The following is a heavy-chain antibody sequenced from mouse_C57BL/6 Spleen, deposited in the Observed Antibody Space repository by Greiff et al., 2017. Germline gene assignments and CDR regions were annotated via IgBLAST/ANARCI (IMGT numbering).Heavy chain of an antibody. Sequence: QVQLQQSGAELARPGASVKLSCKASGYTFTSYGISWVKQRTGQGLEWIGEIDPRSGNTYYNEKFKGKATLTADKSSSTAYMELRSLTSEDSAVYFCARRGLWYWGQGTTLTVSS. CDR3: ARRGLWY. D-gene: IGHD1-1*02. CDR2: IDPRSGNT. V-gene: IGHV1-81*01. CDR1: GYTFTSYG. J-gene: IGHJ2*01.